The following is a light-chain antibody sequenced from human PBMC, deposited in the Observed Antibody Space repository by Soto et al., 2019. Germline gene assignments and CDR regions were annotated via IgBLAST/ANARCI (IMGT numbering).Light chain of an antibody. J-gene: IGKJ3*01. CDR2: AGS. Sequence: DIQMTQSPSSLSASVGDRVTITCRASQGISNYLAWYQQKTGKVPKLLIYAGSTLPSGVPSRFSGSGSGRDFTLTISSLQPEDVATYYCQQYNSAPFTFGPGTKVDIK. V-gene: IGKV1-27*01. CDR1: QGISNY. CDR3: QQYNSAPFT.